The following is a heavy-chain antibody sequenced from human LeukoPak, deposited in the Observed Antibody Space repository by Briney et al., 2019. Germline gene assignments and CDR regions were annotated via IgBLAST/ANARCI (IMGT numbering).Heavy chain of an antibody. CDR3: ATQVEMATIFAFDI. V-gene: IGHV4-59*01. D-gene: IGHD5-24*01. CDR2: IYYSGST. J-gene: IGHJ3*02. CDR1: GGSLSGYC. Sequence: SETLSLTCTVSGGSLSGYCWSWIRQPPGKGLEWIGYIYYSGSTNYNPSLKSRVTISVDTSKNQFSLKLSSVTAADTAVYYCATQVEMATIFAFDIWGQGTMVTVSS.